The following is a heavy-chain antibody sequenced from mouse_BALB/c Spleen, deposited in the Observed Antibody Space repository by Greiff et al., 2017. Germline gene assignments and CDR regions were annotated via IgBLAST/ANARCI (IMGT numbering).Heavy chain of an antibody. J-gene: IGHJ4*01. CDR2: ISSGSSTI. CDR1: GFTFSSFG. CDR3: ERTGSYNYAMDY. Sequence: EVQRVASGGGLVQPGGSRKLSCAASGFTFSSFGMHWVRQAPEKGLEWVAYISSGSSTIYYADTVKGRFTISRDNPKNTLFLQMTSLRSEDTAMYYCERTGSYNYAMDYWGQGTTVTVSS. V-gene: IGHV5-17*02. D-gene: IGHD2-10*01.